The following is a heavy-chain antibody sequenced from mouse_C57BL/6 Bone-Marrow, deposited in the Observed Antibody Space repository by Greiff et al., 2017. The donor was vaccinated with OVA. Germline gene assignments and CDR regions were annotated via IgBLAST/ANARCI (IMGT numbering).Heavy chain of an antibody. CDR2: ISSGGDYI. Sequence: EVNVVESGEGLVKPGGSLKLSCAASGFTFSSYAMSWVRQTPEKRLEWVAYISSGGDYIYYADTVKGRFTISRDNARNTLYLQMSSLKSEDTAMYYCTRDPYYYGSSHYYAMDYWGQGTSVTVSS. D-gene: IGHD1-1*01. J-gene: IGHJ4*01. CDR1: GFTFSSYA. CDR3: TRDPYYYGSSHYYAMDY. V-gene: IGHV5-9-1*02.